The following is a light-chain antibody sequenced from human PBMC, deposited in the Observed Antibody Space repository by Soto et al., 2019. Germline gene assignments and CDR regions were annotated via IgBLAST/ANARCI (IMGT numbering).Light chain of an antibody. V-gene: IGKV3-11*01. Sequence: EIVLTQSPATLSLSPGERATLSCRASQSVSTYLAWYQQKPGQAPRLLIYDASKRATAIPARFSGSGSGTDFTLTISSLEPEDFAVYYCQQRSIWPPLTFGGGTKVEIK. CDR2: DAS. J-gene: IGKJ4*01. CDR1: QSVSTY. CDR3: QQRSIWPPLT.